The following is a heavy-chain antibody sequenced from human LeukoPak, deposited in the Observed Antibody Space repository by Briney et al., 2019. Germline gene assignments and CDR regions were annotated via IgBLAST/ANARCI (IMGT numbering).Heavy chain of an antibody. CDR1: GDSVSNNSSA. D-gene: IGHD2-21*01. V-gene: IGHV6-1*01. CDR2: TYYRSNWYN. J-gene: IGHJ5*02. CDR3: ARAVAYGIGFDP. Sequence: SQTLSPTCAISGDSVSNNSSAWNWIRQSPSRGLEWLGRTYYRSNWYNDYAVSVKSRITINADTSKNQFSLQLNSVTPEDTAMYYCARAVAYGIGFDPWGQGTLVTVSS.